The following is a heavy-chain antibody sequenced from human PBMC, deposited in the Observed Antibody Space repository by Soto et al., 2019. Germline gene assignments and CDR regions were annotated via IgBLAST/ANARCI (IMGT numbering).Heavy chain of an antibody. D-gene: IGHD3-3*01. Sequence: EIQLVESGGGLVQPGGSLRLSCSASGFTFNTYSMTWVRQAPGKGLQWVSSISRSHTYIDYADSVRARCTISRDNAHNALYLQMDSLRAEDTAVYYCARDSITILGVAHHQSFDIWGQGTEVTVSS. J-gene: IGHJ3*02. CDR1: GFTFNTYS. CDR2: ISRSHTYI. V-gene: IGHV3-21*02. CDR3: ARDSITILGVAHHQSFDI.